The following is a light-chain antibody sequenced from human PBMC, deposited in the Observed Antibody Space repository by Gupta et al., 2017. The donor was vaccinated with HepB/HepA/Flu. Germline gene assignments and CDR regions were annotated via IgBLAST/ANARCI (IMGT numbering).Light chain of an antibody. CDR3: AAWDASLNGVV. CDR1: SSNIGSNT. V-gene: IGLV1-44*01. J-gene: IGLJ3*02. CDR2: TNN. Sequence: QSVLTQPPSVSGPPGQRVTISCSGSSSNIGSNTVNWYQQLPGTAPKLLIYTNNQRPSGVPDRFSGSEAGTSASLAISGLQAEDEADYYCAAWDASLNGVVFGGGTKVTVL.